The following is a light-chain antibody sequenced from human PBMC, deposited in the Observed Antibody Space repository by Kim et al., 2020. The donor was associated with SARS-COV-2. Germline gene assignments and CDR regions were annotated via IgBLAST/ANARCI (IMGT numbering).Light chain of an antibody. CDR3: QQYSSWPLA. Sequence: EVVMTQSPVTLSVSPGERATLSCRASQSVSSNLAWYQHKPGQTPRLLIYGASTRATGIPARFSGSGSGTEFTLTISSLQSEDFAVYYCQQYSSWPLAFGPGTKVDIK. CDR2: GAS. CDR1: QSVSSN. J-gene: IGKJ3*01. V-gene: IGKV3-15*01.